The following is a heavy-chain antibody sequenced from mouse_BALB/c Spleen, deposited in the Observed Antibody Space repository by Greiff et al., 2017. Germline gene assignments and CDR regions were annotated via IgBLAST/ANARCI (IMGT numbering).Heavy chain of an antibody. J-gene: IGHJ2*01. V-gene: IGHV1-69*01. CDR1: GYTFTDYW. D-gene: IGHD2-4*01. Sequence: VQLQQPGAELVMPGASVKMSCKASGYTFTDYWMHWVKQRPGQGLEWIGAIDTSDSYTSYNQKFKGKATLTVDESSSTAYMQLSSLTSEDSAVYYCARHDYDRGDYFDYWGQGTTLTVSS. CDR2: IDTSDSYT. CDR3: ARHDYDRGDYFDY.